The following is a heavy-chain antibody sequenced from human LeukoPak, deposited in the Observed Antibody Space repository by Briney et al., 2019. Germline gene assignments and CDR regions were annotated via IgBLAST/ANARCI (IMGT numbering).Heavy chain of an antibody. J-gene: IGHJ4*02. CDR2: IKTKSDGGTT. Sequence: PGGSLRLSCAASGFTFSSYNMNWVRQAPGKGLEWVARIKTKSDGGTTDYAAPVKGRFTISRDDSKNTVYLQMNGLKTEDTAVYYCVSQYFDFWGQGTLVTVSS. CDR1: GFTFSSYN. CDR3: VSQYFDF. V-gene: IGHV3-15*01.